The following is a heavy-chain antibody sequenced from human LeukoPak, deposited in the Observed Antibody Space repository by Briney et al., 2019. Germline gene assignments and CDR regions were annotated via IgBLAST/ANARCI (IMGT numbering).Heavy chain of an antibody. J-gene: IGHJ4*02. CDR2: FDPEDGET. V-gene: IGHV1-24*01. CDR3: ATELRYQIGHYFDY. CDR1: GYTLTELS. Sequence: ASVKVSCKVSGYTLTELSMHWVRQAPGKGLGWVGGFDPEDGETIYEQKFQGRVTMTEDTSTDTAYMELSSLRSEDTAVYYCATELRYQIGHYFDYWGQGTLVTVSS. D-gene: IGHD2-2*01.